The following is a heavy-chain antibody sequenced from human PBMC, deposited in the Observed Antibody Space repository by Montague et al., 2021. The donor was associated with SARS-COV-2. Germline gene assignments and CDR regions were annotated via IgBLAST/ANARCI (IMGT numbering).Heavy chain of an antibody. J-gene: IGHJ6*02. V-gene: IGHV4-39*07. D-gene: IGHD1-7*01. Sequence: SETLSLTCTVSGGSISSSRHYWGWIRQPPGKGLEWIGCIYYSGSTYYNPSLKSRVTISVDTSKNQFSLKLSSVTAADTAVYYCARDQGYGRNYDYYYGMDGWGQGITVTVSS. CDR3: ARDQGYGRNYDYYYGMDG. CDR2: IYYSGST. CDR1: GGSISSSRHY.